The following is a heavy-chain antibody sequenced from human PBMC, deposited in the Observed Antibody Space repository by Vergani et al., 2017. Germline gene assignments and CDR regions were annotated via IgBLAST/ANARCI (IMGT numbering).Heavy chain of an antibody. CDR1: GFTFDDYT. Sequence: EVQLVESGGVVVQPGGSLRLSCAASGFTFDDYTMHLVRQAPGKGLEWVSLISWDGGSTYYADSVKGRFTISRDNSKNSLYLQMNSLRTEDTALYYCAKELYIPPGDEILTRGMDVWGQGTTVTVSS. J-gene: IGHJ6*02. CDR2: ISWDGGST. CDR3: AKELYIPPGDEILTRGMDV. V-gene: IGHV3-43*01. D-gene: IGHD3-9*01.